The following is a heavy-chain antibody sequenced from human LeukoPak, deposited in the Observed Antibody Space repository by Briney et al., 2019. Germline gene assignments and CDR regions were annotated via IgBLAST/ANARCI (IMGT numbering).Heavy chain of an antibody. CDR3: ARQFYTAIVLFWFDP. CDR1: SASINSSPYF. CDR2: FSYSGTT. J-gene: IGHJ5*02. V-gene: IGHV4-39*01. Sequence: SETLSLTCTVSSASINSSPYFWAWIRQSPGKGLEWIGSFSYSGTTYYNPSLKSRVTISVDTSKNQFSLKLSSVTAADTAVYYCARQFYTAIVLFWFDPWGLGTLVTVSS. D-gene: IGHD5-18*01.